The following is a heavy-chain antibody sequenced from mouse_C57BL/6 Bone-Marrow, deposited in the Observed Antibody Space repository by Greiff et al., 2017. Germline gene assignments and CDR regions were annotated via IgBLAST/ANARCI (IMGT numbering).Heavy chain of an antibody. Sequence: LQESDAELVKPGASVKISCKVSGYTFTDHSIHWMKQRPEQGLEWIGYIYPRDGSTKYNEKFKGKATLTADKSSSTAYMQLTSLTSEDSAVYSCAGYYGSWYWYFDVWGTGTTVTVSS. D-gene: IGHD1-1*01. V-gene: IGHV1-78*01. CDR1: GYTFTDHS. CDR2: IYPRDGST. CDR3: AGYYGSWYWYFDV. J-gene: IGHJ1*03.